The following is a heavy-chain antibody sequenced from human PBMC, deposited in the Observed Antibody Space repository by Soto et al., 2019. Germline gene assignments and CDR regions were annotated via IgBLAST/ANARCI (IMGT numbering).Heavy chain of an antibody. V-gene: IGHV4-61*01. CDR3: ARKAPFSSSWYFYYYYGMDV. CDR2: IYYSGST. D-gene: IGHD6-13*01. Sequence: SETLSLTCTVSGGSVSSGSYYWSWIRQPPGKGLEWIGYIYYSGSTNYNPSLKSRVTISVDTSKNQFSLKLSSVTAADTAVYYCARKAPFSSSWYFYYYYGMDVWGQGTTVTVSS. CDR1: GGSVSSGSYY. J-gene: IGHJ6*02.